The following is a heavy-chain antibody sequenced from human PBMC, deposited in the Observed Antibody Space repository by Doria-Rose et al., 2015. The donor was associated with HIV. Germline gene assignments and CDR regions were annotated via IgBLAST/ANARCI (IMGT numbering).Heavy chain of an antibody. J-gene: IGHJ4*02. V-gene: IGHV2-26*01. CDR2: IFSDDER. CDR1: GVSLSSPGMG. D-gene: IGHD6-13*01. CDR3: ARIKSSRWYHKYYFDF. Sequence: QESGPVLVKPTETLTLTCTVSGVSLSSPGMGVSWIRQPPGKALEWLANIFSDDERSYTTSLKSRLTISRGTSKRQVFLTMTDMDPVDTATYYCARIKSSRWYHKYYFDFWGQGTLVIVSA.